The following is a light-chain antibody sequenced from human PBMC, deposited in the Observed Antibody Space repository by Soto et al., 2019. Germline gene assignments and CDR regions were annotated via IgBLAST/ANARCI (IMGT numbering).Light chain of an antibody. Sequence: EIVLTQSPATLSLSPGERATLSCRASQSVGRSLAWYQQKPGQAPRLLIYGASDRATGIPARFSGSGSGTDFPLTISSLGPEDFAVYFFKQRSNWPPLTFGGGTKVEIK. V-gene: IGKV3-11*01. CDR1: QSVGRS. CDR3: KQRSNWPPLT. CDR2: GAS. J-gene: IGKJ4*01.